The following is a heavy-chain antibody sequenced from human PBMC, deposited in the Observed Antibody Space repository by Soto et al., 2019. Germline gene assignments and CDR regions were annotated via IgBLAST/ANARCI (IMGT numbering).Heavy chain of an antibody. V-gene: IGHV3-23*01. CDR1: GFTFRNYA. CDR2: IRGSGGTI. J-gene: IGHJ4*02. CDR3: AKDGEETATPCLDY. D-gene: IGHD2-15*01. Sequence: EVQLLESGGGLVQPGGSLRLSCAASGFTFRNYAMSWVRQAPGKGLEWVSAIRGSGGTIYYAGSVKGRFAISRDNSKNTPYLQMNSLRAEDTAVYYCAKDGEETATPCLDYWGQGTLVTVSS.